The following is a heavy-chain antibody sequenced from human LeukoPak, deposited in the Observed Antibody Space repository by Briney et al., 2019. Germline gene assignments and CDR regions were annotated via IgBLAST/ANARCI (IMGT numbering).Heavy chain of an antibody. V-gene: IGHV1-3*01. Sequence: ASVKVSCKASGYTFTSYAMHWVRQAPGQRLEWMGCINAGNGNTKYSQKFQGRVTITRDTSASTAYMELSSLRSEDTAVYYCARDPLDIVVVPAAIGWFDPWGQGTLVTVSS. D-gene: IGHD2-2*01. J-gene: IGHJ5*02. CDR2: INAGNGNT. CDR1: GYTFTSYA. CDR3: ARDPLDIVVVPAAIGWFDP.